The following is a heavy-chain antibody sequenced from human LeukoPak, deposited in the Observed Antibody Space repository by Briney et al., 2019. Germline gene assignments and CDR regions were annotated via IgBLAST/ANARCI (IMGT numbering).Heavy chain of an antibody. J-gene: IGHJ5*02. V-gene: IGHV4-39*01. Sequence: SETLSLTCTVSGGSISSSSYYWGWIRQPPGKGLEWIGSIYYSGSTYYNPSLKSRVTISVDTSKNQFSLKLSSVTAADTAVYYCARLSSGIAVAGTDWFDPWGQGTLVTVSS. CDR3: ARLSSGIAVAGTDWFDP. CDR2: IYYSGST. CDR1: GGSISSSSYY. D-gene: IGHD6-19*01.